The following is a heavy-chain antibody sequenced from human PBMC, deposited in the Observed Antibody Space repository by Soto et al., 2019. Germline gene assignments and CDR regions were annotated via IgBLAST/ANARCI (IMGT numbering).Heavy chain of an antibody. J-gene: IGHJ4*02. V-gene: IGHV3-53*02. CDR3: AGSYGTSSPFFAY. CDR2: VYSDGTT. CDR1: GFSVSSHY. Sequence: EVQLVETGGGLIQPGGSLRLSCAASGFSVSSHYMNWVRQPSGKGLEWVSLVYSDGTTYYADSVKGRFIISRDTSQYMVYLQMSSLSAEYTAVYYCAGSYGTSSPFFAYWGRGALVTVSS. D-gene: IGHD6-6*01.